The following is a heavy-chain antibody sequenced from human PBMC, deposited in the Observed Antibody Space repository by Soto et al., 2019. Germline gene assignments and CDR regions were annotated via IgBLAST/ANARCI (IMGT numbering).Heavy chain of an antibody. J-gene: IGHJ6*02. CDR3: ARELARGIAARRGMDV. V-gene: IGHV4-59*01. D-gene: IGHD6-6*01. CDR2: IYYSGST. CDR1: GGSISSYY. Sequence: SQTLSLTCTVSGGSISSYYWTWIRQPPGKGLEWIGYIYYSGSTNYNPSLMSRVTISVDTSKNQFSLKLSSVTAADTAVYYCARELARGIAARRGMDVWGQGTTVTASS.